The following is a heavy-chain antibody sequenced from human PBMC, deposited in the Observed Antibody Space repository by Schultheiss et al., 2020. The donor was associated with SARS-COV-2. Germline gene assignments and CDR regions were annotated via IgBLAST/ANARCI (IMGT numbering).Heavy chain of an antibody. J-gene: IGHJ6*02. CDR3: ARDSTTAMADYYYYGMDV. Sequence: ETLSLTCTVSGGSISGFYWSWIRQPPGKGLEWIGSIYYSGSTYYNPSLKSRVTISVDTSKNQFSLKLSSVTAADTAVYYCARDSTTAMADYYYYGMDVWGQGTTVTVSS. V-gene: IGHV4-59*12. D-gene: IGHD5-18*01. CDR1: GGSISGFY. CDR2: IYYSGST.